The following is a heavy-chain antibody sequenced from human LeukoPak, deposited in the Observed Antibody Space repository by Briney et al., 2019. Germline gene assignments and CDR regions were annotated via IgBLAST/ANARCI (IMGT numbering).Heavy chain of an antibody. D-gene: IGHD3-22*01. V-gene: IGHV3-53*01. CDR2: IKSGTDT. CDR1: GFTISTKY. Sequence: GGSLRLSCAASGFTISTKYMSWVRQAPGKGLEWFSVIKSGTDTRYADSVKGRFTISRDNSKNTLYLQMNSLRAEDTAVYYCAREGVYDSSGYNDAFDIWGQGTMVTVSS. CDR3: AREGVYDSSGYNDAFDI. J-gene: IGHJ3*02.